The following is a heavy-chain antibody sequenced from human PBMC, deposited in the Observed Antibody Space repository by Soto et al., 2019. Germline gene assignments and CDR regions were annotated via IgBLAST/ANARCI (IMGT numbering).Heavy chain of an antibody. V-gene: IGHV3-23*01. CDR2: ISGSGGST. CDR3: ATASQFDP. Sequence: EVQLLESGGGLVQPGGSLTLSCAASGFTFYSYAMTWVRQAPGKGLEWVSTISGSGGSTHFADSVKGRFTIFRDNSKNSLYLQMNSLRAEDTAVYYCATASQFDPWGQGTLVTVSS. CDR1: GFTFYSYA. J-gene: IGHJ5*02.